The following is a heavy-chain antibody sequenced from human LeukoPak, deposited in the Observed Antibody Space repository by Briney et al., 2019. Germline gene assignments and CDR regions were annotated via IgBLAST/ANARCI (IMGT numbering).Heavy chain of an antibody. D-gene: IGHD5-18*01. CDR2: IKQDGSEK. CDR1: GFTFSNYW. Sequence: GGSLRLSCAGSGFTFSNYWMTWVRQAPGKGLEWVANIKQDGSEKYYVDSVKGRFNISRDNAKNSLYLQMNSLRDEDTAVYYCARGQTWIQLWPRGQGTLVTVSS. J-gene: IGHJ5*02. V-gene: IGHV3-7*04. CDR3: ARGQTWIQLWP.